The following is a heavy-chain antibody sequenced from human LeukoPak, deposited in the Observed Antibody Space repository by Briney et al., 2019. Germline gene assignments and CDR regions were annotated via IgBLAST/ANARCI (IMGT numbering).Heavy chain of an antibody. D-gene: IGHD6-13*01. Sequence: ASVKVSCKVSGYTLTELSMHGVRQAPGKGLEWMGGFDPEDGETIYAQKFQGRVTMTEDTSTDTAYMELSSLRSGDTAVYYCATDTLAEGKNAFDIWGQGTMVTVSS. CDR3: ATDTLAEGKNAFDI. J-gene: IGHJ3*02. CDR1: GYTLTELS. V-gene: IGHV1-24*01. CDR2: FDPEDGET.